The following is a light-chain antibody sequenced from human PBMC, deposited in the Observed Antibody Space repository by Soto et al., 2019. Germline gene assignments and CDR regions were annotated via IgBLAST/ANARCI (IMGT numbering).Light chain of an antibody. CDR2: NNA. CDR1: SSNIGSNT. Sequence: QSVLTQAPSASGTPGQRVTISCSGSSSNIGSNTVNWDQQLPGTAPKLLIYNNAQRPSGVPDRFSGSKSGTSASLAIGGPQSEDEADYYCAVWDDSLNGWVFGGGTQLTVL. J-gene: IGLJ7*01. CDR3: AVWDDSLNGWV. V-gene: IGLV1-44*01.